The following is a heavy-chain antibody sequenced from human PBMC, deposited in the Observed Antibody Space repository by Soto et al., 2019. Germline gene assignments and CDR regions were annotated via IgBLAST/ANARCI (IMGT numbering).Heavy chain of an antibody. CDR3: ARHVGASSSWLYYYSGMDV. CDR1: GGSISSSSYY. J-gene: IGHJ6*02. CDR2: IYYSGST. V-gene: IGHV4-39*01. Sequence: PSETLSLTCTVSGGSISSSSYYWGWIRQPPGKGLEWIGSIYYSGSTYYNPSLKSRVTISVDTSKNQFSLKLSSVTAADTAVYYCARHVGASSSWLYYYSGMDVRGQGTTVTVSS. D-gene: IGHD6-13*01.